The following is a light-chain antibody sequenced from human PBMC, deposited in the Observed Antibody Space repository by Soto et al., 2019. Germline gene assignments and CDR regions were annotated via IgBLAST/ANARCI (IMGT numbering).Light chain of an antibody. Sequence: EIVMTQSPATLSVSPGERVTLSCRSSQSVSSDLVWYQQKPGQAPRLLVFHASTRATGIPARFSGSGSGTDFTLTISSLEPEDFAVYYCQQRSNGPPITFGQGTRLEIK. J-gene: IGKJ5*01. CDR3: QQRSNGPPIT. V-gene: IGKV3-11*01. CDR2: HAS. CDR1: QSVSSD.